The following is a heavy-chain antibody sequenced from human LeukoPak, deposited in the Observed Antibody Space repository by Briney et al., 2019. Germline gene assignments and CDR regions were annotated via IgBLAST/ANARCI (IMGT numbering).Heavy chain of an antibody. CDR1: GLNFDDSA. D-gene: IGHD2-2*01. V-gene: IGHV3-43*02. Sequence: KPGGSLRLSCVASGLNFDDSAMHWVRQAPGKGLEWVSLISADGGSTFSADSVKGRFSISRDNSKNSLYLQMNSLRSEDTAMYYCAKEPGKFDYWGQGTLVAVSS. CDR3: AKEPGKFDY. J-gene: IGHJ4*02. CDR2: ISADGGST.